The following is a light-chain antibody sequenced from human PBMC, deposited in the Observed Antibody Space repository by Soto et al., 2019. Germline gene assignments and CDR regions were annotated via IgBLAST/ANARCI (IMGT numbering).Light chain of an antibody. CDR2: DVS. J-gene: IGLJ2*01. CDR1: RSDVGGYNY. CDR3: SSYTSSSTLVV. Sequence: QSALTQPASVSGSPGQSITISCTGNRSDVGGYNYVSWYQQHPGKAPKLMIYDVSNRPSGVSNRFSGSKSGNTASLTISGLQAEDEADYYCSSYTSSSTLVVFGGGTKVTVL. V-gene: IGLV2-14*01.